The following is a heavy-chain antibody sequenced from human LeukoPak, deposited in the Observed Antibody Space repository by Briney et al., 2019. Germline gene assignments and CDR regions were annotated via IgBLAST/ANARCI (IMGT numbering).Heavy chain of an antibody. CDR3: ARSIAAAGAFDI. J-gene: IGHJ3*02. Sequence: PGRSLRLSCAASGFTFSSYAMHWVRQAPGKGLEWVAVISYDGSNKYYADSVKGRFTISRDNSKNTLYLQMNSLRAEDTAVYYCARSIAAAGAFDIWGQGTMVTVSS. D-gene: IGHD6-13*01. V-gene: IGHV3-30-3*01. CDR2: ISYDGSNK. CDR1: GFTFSSYA.